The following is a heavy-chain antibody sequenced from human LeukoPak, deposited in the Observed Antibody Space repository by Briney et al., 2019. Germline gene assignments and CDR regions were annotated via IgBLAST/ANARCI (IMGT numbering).Heavy chain of an antibody. Sequence: PGGSLRLSCAASGFTFNNYAMSWVRQAPGKGLEWVSAISGSGGSTYYADSVKGRFTISRDNSKNTLYLQMNSLRAEDTAVYYCAKDQRGMATIDYWGQGTLVTVSS. J-gene: IGHJ4*02. CDR1: GFTFNNYA. V-gene: IGHV3-23*01. CDR2: ISGSGGST. CDR3: AKDQRGMATIDY. D-gene: IGHD5-24*01.